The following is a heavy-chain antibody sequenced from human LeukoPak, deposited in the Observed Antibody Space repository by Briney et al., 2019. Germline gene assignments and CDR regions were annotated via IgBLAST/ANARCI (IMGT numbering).Heavy chain of an antibody. Sequence: GGSLRLSCAASGFSFSNSDMHWVRQATGKGLEWVSAIGAGADTYYPDSVKGRFTISRENAKNTVYLQMNTLRTEDTALYYCAKNRWGSVATPDSWGQGTLVTVSS. CDR1: GFSFSNSD. D-gene: IGHD5-12*01. CDR3: AKNRWGSVATPDS. V-gene: IGHV3-13*01. CDR2: IGAGADT. J-gene: IGHJ4*02.